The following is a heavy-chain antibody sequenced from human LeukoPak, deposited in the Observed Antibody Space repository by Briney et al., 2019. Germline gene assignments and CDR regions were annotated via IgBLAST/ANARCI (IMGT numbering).Heavy chain of an antibody. J-gene: IGHJ4*02. Sequence: SETLSLTCTVSGGSISSSSYYWGWIRQPPGKGLEWIGSIYYSGSTYYNPSLKSRVTISVDTSKNQFSLKLSSVTAADTAVYYCASIAVAGTFADYWGQGTLVTVSS. V-gene: IGHV4-39*01. D-gene: IGHD6-19*01. CDR2: IYYSGST. CDR3: ASIAVAGTFADY. CDR1: GGSISSSSYY.